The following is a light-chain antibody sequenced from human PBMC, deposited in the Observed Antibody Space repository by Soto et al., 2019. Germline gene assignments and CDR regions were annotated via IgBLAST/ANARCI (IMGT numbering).Light chain of an antibody. CDR3: QNFNSAPYT. V-gene: IGKV1-27*01. Sequence: DIQMTQSPSSLSASVGDRVTITCRASPGISNYLAWYQQKPGKVPKLLIYAASTLQSGVPSRFSGSGSGTDFTLTISSLQPEDVATYYCQNFNSAPYTFGQGTKLEI. CDR1: PGISNY. J-gene: IGKJ2*01. CDR2: AAS.